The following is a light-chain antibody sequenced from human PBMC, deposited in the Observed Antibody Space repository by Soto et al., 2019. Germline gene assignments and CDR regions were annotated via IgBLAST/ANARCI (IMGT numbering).Light chain of an antibody. J-gene: IGLJ2*01. CDR3: SSYTITSSRV. CDR1: SSDVGGYNY. Sequence: QSALTQPASVSGSPGQSITISCTGTSSDVGGYNYVSWYQQHPGKAPKLMIYDVSNRPSGVSNRFCGSKSGNTASLTISGLQAEDEADYYCSSYTITSSRVFGGGTQLTVL. V-gene: IGLV2-14*01. CDR2: DVS.